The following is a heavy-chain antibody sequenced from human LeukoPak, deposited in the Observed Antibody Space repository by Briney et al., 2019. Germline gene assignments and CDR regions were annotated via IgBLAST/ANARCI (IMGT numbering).Heavy chain of an antibody. Sequence: GGSLRLSCAASGFTFSNFGMHWVRQAPGKGLEWVAVISYDGKNEYYTDSVKGRFTISRDNAKNSLYLQMNSLRAEDTAVYYCAREFRDYYDSSPGYWGQGTLVTVSS. CDR1: GFTFSNFG. CDR3: AREFRDYYDSSPGY. CDR2: ISYDGKNE. V-gene: IGHV3-30*03. J-gene: IGHJ4*02. D-gene: IGHD3-22*01.